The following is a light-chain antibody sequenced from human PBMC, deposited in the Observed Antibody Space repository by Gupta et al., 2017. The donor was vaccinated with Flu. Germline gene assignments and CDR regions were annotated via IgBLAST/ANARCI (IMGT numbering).Light chain of an antibody. V-gene: IGKV6-21*01. CDR3: HQSSTLPWT. CDR2: YAS. J-gene: IGKJ1*01. CDR1: QNIGTS. Sequence: EIVLTQSPDFQSVTTKEKVTITCRASQNIGTSLHWYQQKPDQSPKLLIKYASQSFSGVPSRFSGSGSGTDFTLTINGLEAEDTATYYCHQSSTLPWTFGQGTKVEIK.